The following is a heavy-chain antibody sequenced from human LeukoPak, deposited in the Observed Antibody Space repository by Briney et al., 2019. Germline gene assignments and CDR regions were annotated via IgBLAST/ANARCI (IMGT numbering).Heavy chain of an antibody. CDR3: AKVSKPQWLTDAFDI. CDR2: ISYDGSNK. CDR1: GFTFSSYA. Sequence: GGSLRLSCAASGFTFSSYAMHWVRQAPGKGLEWVAVISYDGSNKYYADSVKGRFTISRDNSKNTLYLQMNSLRAEDTAVYYCAKVSKPQWLTDAFDIWGQGTMVTVSS. J-gene: IGHJ3*02. V-gene: IGHV3-30*04. D-gene: IGHD6-19*01.